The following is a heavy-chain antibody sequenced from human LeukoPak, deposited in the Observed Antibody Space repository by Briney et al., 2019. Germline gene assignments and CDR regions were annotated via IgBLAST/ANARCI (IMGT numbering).Heavy chain of an antibody. Sequence: ASVKDSCKASGYTFTNYGISWVRRAPGRGREWMGWISAYNGNKNYEQKLQGRVTITTDTSTSTASMALRSLRSDDPAAYYCARDYYDSIGYAQYFHQGGQGTLVTV. CDR2: ISAYNGNK. CDR1: GYTFTNYG. V-gene: IGHV1-18*01. J-gene: IGHJ1*01. CDR3: ARDYYDSIGYAQYFHQ. D-gene: IGHD3-22*01.